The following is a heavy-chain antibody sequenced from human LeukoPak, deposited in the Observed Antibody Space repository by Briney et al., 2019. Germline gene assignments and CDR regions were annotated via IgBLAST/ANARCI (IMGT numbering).Heavy chain of an antibody. J-gene: IGHJ3*02. D-gene: IGHD3-3*01. CDR1: GFTFSSYW. CDR3: ASGIGVGDSFDI. CDR2: INSDARNT. Sequence: GGSLRLSCAASGFTFSSYWMYWVRQAPGKGLVWVSRINSDARNTNYADSVQGRFTISRDNAKNTLYLQMNSLRVEDTAVYYCASGIGVGDSFDIWGQGTMVTVSS. V-gene: IGHV3-74*01.